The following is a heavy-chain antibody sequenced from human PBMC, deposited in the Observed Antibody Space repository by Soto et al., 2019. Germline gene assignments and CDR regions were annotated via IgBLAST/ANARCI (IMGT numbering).Heavy chain of an antibody. J-gene: IGHJ6*02. CDR2: IYPGDSDT. V-gene: IGHV5-51*01. Sequence: GESLKISCKGSGYTFTNYWIGWVRQMPGKGLEWMGIIYPGDSDTKYNPSFQGQVTISADKSITTTYLQWSSLKASDTAIYYCAASIFYEGMAVWGQGTRVTVSS. CDR1: GYTFTNYW. CDR3: AASIFYEGMAV.